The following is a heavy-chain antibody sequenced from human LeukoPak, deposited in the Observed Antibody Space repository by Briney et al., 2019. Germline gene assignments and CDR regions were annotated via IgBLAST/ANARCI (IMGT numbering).Heavy chain of an antibody. Sequence: GGSLRLSCAASGFTFSSYAMHWVRQAPGKGLEWVAVISYDGSNKYYADSVKGRFTISRDNSKNTLYLQMNSLRAEDTAVYYCARELYYYGSGGPLYYYYYGMDVWGQGTTVTVS. CDR3: ARELYYYGSGGPLYYYYYGMDV. CDR1: GFTFSSYA. D-gene: IGHD3-10*01. CDR2: ISYDGSNK. V-gene: IGHV3-30*14. J-gene: IGHJ6*02.